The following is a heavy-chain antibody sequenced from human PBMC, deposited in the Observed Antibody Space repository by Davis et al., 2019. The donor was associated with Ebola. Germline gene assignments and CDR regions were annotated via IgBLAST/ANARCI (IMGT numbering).Heavy chain of an antibody. CDR2: ISSSSSYT. V-gene: IGHV3-11*06. CDR1: GFTFSDYY. D-gene: IGHD2-21*01. J-gene: IGHJ4*02. CDR3: ARDGEEGPLDY. Sequence: GESLKISCAASGFTFSDYYMSWIRQAPGKGLEWVSYISSSSSYTNYADSVKGRFTISRDNAKNSLYLQMNSLRAEDTAVYYCARDGEEGPLDYWGQGTLVTVSS.